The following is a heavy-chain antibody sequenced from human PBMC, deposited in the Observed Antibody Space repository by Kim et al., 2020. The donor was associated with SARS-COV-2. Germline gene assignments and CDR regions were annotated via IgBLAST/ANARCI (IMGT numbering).Heavy chain of an antibody. CDR3: AKDRGRYYDSSGYYSEH. V-gene: IGHV3-23*01. D-gene: IGHD3-22*01. J-gene: IGHJ4*02. Sequence: VTGRFTISRDNSKHTLYLQMNSLRAEDTAVYYCAKDRGRYYDSSGYYSEHWGQGTLVTVSS.